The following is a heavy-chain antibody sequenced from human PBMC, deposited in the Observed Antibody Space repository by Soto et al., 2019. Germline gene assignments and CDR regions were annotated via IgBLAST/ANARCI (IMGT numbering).Heavy chain of an antibody. J-gene: IGHJ5*02. CDR3: AKDVLDRGAES. CDR2: ITNSGSYT. Sequence: EVQLLESGGGLVQPGGSLRLSCEASGFTFRDHAMTWVRQAPGQGLEYVSSITNSGSYTFYADSVKGSFTISRDNSKNTLYLQMNSLTAEDTALYSCAKDVLDRGAESWGQGTLVTVSS. CDR1: GFTFRDHA. V-gene: IGHV3-23*01. D-gene: IGHD3-10*01.